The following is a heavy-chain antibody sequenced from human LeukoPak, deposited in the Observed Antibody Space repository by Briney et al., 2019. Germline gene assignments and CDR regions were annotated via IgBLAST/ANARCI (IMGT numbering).Heavy chain of an antibody. CDR3: ARVSPWSSSWYYFDY. CDR2: IYYSGST. Sequence: SETLSLTCTVSGGSISSYYWSWIRQPPGKGLEWIGYIYYSGSTNYNPSLKSRVTISVDTSKNQFSLRLSSVTAADTAVYYCARVSPWSSSWYYFDYWGQGTLVTVSS. J-gene: IGHJ4*02. D-gene: IGHD6-13*01. CDR1: GGSISSYY. V-gene: IGHV4-59*01.